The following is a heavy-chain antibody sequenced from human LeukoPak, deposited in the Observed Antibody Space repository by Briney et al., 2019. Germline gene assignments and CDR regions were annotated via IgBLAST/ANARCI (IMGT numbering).Heavy chain of an antibody. CDR3: ARETYDFWSGFNYYYYGMDV. Sequence: GGSLRLSCAASGFTFSSYWMHWVRQAPGKGLVWVSRINSDGSSTSYADSVKGRFTISRDNAKNSLYLQMNSLRAEDTAVYYCARETYDFWSGFNYYYYGMDVWGQGTTVTVSS. CDR1: GFTFSSYW. V-gene: IGHV3-74*01. J-gene: IGHJ6*02. CDR2: INSDGSST. D-gene: IGHD3-3*01.